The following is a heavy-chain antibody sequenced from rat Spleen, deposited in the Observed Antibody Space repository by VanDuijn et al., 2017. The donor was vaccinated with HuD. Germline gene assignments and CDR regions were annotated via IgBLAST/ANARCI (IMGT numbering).Heavy chain of an antibody. CDR2: ISPSGTIT. D-gene: IGHD1-12*01. CDR1: GFTFNNYW. CDR3: ARVIYYYVN. Sequence: EVQLVESGGGLVQPGGSLKLSCVASGFTFNNYWMTWIRQVPTKGLEWVASISPSGTITNYRDSVKGRFTISRHDTKSTLYLQMDSLRSEDTATYSCARVIYYYVNGGQGVMVTVSS. V-gene: IGHV5-25*01. J-gene: IGHJ2*01.